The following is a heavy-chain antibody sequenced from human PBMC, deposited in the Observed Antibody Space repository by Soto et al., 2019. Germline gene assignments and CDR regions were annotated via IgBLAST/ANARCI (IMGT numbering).Heavy chain of an antibody. V-gene: IGHV3-23*01. J-gene: IGHJ5*02. CDR2: ISGSGFKK. D-gene: IGHD1-26*01. CDR1: GVIFENFG. CDR3: AKNQGVELVPLATVDWFDP. Sequence: AGSLGLSCAASGVIFENFGMSWVRQAPGKGLEWISSISGSGFKKYYADSVKGRFTICRDNSKSTVYLELNNLSAEDTAVYHCAKNQGVELVPLATVDWFDPWGQGPVVTVAS.